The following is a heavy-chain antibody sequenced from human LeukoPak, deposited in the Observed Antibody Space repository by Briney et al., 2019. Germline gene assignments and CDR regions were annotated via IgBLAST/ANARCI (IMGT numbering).Heavy chain of an antibody. V-gene: IGHV3-53*01. CDR3: ARGGAYSSSSFVDY. CDR2: IYSGGST. Sequence: GGSLRLSCAASGFTFSSFAMTWVRQAPGKGLEWVSVIYSGGSTYYADSVKGRFTISRDNSKNTLYLQMNSLRAEDTAVYYCARGGAYSSSSFVDYWGQGTLVTVSS. J-gene: IGHJ4*02. CDR1: GFTFSSFA. D-gene: IGHD6-6*01.